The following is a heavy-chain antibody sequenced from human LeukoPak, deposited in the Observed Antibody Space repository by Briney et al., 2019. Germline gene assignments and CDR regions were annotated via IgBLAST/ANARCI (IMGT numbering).Heavy chain of an antibody. D-gene: IGHD2-21*02. CDR3: TKVRLSNLYYYYGMDV. V-gene: IGHV3-23*01. CDR1: GFTFTNYA. Sequence: PGGSLRLSCAASGFTFTNYAMNWVHQAPGKGLEWLSAISSSGGTTCYADSVKGRFTISRDNSRNTLYLQMNSLRVADTAVYFCTKVRLSNLYYYYGMDVWGQGTTVTVSS. J-gene: IGHJ6*02. CDR2: ISSSGGTT.